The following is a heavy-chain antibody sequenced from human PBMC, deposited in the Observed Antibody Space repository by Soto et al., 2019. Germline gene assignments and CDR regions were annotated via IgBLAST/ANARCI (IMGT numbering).Heavy chain of an antibody. D-gene: IGHD3-10*01. CDR1: GFTFSNYG. V-gene: IGHV3-33*01. Sequence: QVQLVESGGGVVQPGRSLRLSCAASGFTFSNYGMHWVRQAPGKGLEWVAVILNDGSNRYHADSVKDRFTISRDNSKNMLYLQMNSLRAAYPAVYYCARDDEYSGNGMDVWGQGTTVTVS. J-gene: IGHJ6*02. CDR3: ARDDEYSGNGMDV. CDR2: ILNDGSNR.